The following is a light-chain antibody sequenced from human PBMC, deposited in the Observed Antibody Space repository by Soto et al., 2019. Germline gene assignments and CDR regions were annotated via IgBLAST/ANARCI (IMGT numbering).Light chain of an antibody. J-gene: IGLJ2*01. CDR3: TSYAGSNNFVV. Sequence: QSALTQPPSASGSPGQSVTISCTGTSSDVGGYNYVSWYQQHPGKAPKLMIYEVSKRPSGVPDGFSGSKSGNTASLTVSGLQAEYEADYYCTSYAGSNNFVVFGGGTKVTVL. CDR2: EVS. V-gene: IGLV2-8*01. CDR1: SSDVGGYNY.